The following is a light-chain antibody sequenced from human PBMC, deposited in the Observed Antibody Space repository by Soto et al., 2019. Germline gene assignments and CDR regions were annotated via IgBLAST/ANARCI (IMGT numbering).Light chain of an antibody. V-gene: IGKV4-1*01. CDR1: QSVLFSINQKNY. J-gene: IGKJ1*01. CDR2: WAS. CDR3: QQCYTTPPT. Sequence: DIVLTQSPDSVAVSLGERATINCKSSQSVLFSINQKNYLAWYHQKPGQPPKFLIYWASIRESGVPSRFSSIGGGPDSACAISSPQAGDAAVYYCQQCYTTPPTCGLGTTVEVK.